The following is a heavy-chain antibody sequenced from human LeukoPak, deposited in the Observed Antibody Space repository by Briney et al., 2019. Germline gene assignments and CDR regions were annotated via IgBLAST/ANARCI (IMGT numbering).Heavy chain of an antibody. Sequence: GGSLRLSCAASGFTFSSYGMHWVRQAPGKGLEWVAVISYDGSNKNYADSVKGRFTISRDNSKNTLYLQMSSLRTEDTTMYYCAKDHLRADSNYRYGMDVWGQGTTVTVSS. CDR3: AKDHLRADSNYRYGMDV. J-gene: IGHJ6*02. V-gene: IGHV3-30*18. D-gene: IGHD4-11*01. CDR1: GFTFSSYG. CDR2: ISYDGSNK.